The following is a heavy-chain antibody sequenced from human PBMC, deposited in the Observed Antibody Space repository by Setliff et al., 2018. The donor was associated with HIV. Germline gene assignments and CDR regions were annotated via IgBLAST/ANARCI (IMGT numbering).Heavy chain of an antibody. D-gene: IGHD1-26*01. CDR2: INHTGNT. CDR1: GGSFSGYH. V-gene: IGHV4-34*01. J-gene: IGHJ4*02. Sequence: SETLSLTCAVYGGSFSGYHWNWIRQFPGKGLEWIGEINHTGNTQYNPSLKRRVTMSEETSKNQFSLKLKSVTAADTARYFCARGKGGLVGPAEFDYWGPGTLVTVSS. CDR3: ARGKGGLVGPAEFDY.